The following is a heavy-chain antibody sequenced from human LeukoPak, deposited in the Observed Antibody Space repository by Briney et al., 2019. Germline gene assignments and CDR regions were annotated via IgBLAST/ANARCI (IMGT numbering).Heavy chain of an antibody. Sequence: GGSLRLSCAASGFTFGSYDMSWVRQAPGKGLEWVSAISGRGGNTYYADAVKGRFTISRDISKNALYLQMNSLRAEDTAVYYCTNGNRCTSPNCLGYYYFYMDVWGKGTTVTVSS. CDR1: GFTFGSYD. D-gene: IGHD2-8*01. V-gene: IGHV3-23*01. J-gene: IGHJ6*03. CDR3: TNGNRCTSPNCLGYYYFYMDV. CDR2: ISGRGGNT.